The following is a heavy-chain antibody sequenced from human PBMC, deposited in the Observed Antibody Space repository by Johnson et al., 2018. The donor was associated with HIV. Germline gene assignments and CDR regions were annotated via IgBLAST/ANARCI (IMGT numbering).Heavy chain of an antibody. V-gene: IGHV3-30*02. CDR2: IRYDGSNK. J-gene: IGHJ3*02. Sequence: QVQLVESGGGVVQPGGSLRLSCAASGFTFSSYGMHWVRQAPGKGLEWVAFIRYDGSNKYYADSVKGRLTISRDNSKNTLYLQKNSLRAEDTAVYYCARDLNHGDTGGGAFDIWGQGTMVTVSS. CDR3: ARDLNHGDTGGGAFDI. D-gene: IGHD1-14*01. CDR1: GFTFSSYG.